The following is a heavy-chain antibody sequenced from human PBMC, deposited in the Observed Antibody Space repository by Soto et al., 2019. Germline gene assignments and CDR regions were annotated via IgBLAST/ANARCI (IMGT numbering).Heavy chain of an antibody. CDR1: GGSISSSSYY. V-gene: IGHV4-39*01. CDR2: IYYSGST. Sequence: SETLSLTCTVSGGSISSSSYYWGWIRQPPGKGLEWIGSIYYSGSTYYNPSLKSRVTISVDTSKNQFSLKLSSVTAADTAVYYCASPFPGIAVAGTNYWGQGTLVTVSS. CDR3: ASPFPGIAVAGTNY. D-gene: IGHD6-19*01. J-gene: IGHJ4*02.